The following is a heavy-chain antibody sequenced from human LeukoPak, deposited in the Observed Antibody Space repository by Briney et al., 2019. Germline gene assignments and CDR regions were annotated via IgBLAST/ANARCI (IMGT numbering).Heavy chain of an antibody. Sequence: GESLKISCKGSGYSFTSYWIGWVRQMPGKGLEWMGIIYTGDSDTRYSPSFQGQVTISADKSISTAYLQWSSLKASDTAMYYCAVTRTIFGVVIEYNWFDPWGQGTLVTVSS. CDR2: IYTGDSDT. D-gene: IGHD3-3*01. CDR3: AVTRTIFGVVIEYNWFDP. J-gene: IGHJ5*02. V-gene: IGHV5-51*01. CDR1: GYSFTSYW.